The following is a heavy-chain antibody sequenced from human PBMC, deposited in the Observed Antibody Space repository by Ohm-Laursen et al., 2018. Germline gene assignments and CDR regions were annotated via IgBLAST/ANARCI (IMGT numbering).Heavy chain of an antibody. CDR1: GFTFSSYE. Sequence: SLRLSCAASGFTFSSYEMNWVRQAPGKGLEWVSYISSSGSTIHYADSVKGRFTISRDNAKNSLYLQMNSLRSEDTAVYYCARMGPQQPHWYFDLWGRGTLVTVSS. CDR3: ARMGPQQPHWYFDL. V-gene: IGHV3-48*03. J-gene: IGHJ2*01. CDR2: ISSSGSTI. D-gene: IGHD1/OR15-1a*01.